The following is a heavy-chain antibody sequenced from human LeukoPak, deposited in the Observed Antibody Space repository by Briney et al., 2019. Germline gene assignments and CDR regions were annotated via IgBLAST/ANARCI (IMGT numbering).Heavy chain of an antibody. CDR1: GFIFNNYA. Sequence: GGSLRLSCAGSGFIFNNYAMHWVRQPPGKGLEWVSGISWNSGSIDYADSVRGRFTISRDNAKNSLYLQMNSLRAEDTAVYYCAREGYDFWSGQRLGYFDYWGQGTLVTVSS. CDR2: ISWNSGSI. D-gene: IGHD3-3*01. V-gene: IGHV3-9*01. J-gene: IGHJ4*02. CDR3: AREGYDFWSGQRLGYFDY.